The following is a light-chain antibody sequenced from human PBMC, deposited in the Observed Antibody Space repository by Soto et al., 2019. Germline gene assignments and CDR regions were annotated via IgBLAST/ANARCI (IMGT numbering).Light chain of an antibody. CDR2: DVS. Sequence: QSALTQPRSVSGSPGQSVTISCTGTSSDVGGYNYVSWYQQHPGKAPKLMIYDVSKRPSGVPDRFSGSKSGNTASLTIPGLQAEEEADYYCCSYAGSYFYVFGTGTKLTVL. CDR3: CSYAGSYFYV. CDR1: SSDVGGYNY. V-gene: IGLV2-11*01. J-gene: IGLJ1*01.